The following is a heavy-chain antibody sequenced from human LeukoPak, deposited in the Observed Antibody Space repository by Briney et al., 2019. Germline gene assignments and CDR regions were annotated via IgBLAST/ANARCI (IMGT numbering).Heavy chain of an antibody. Sequence: PGESLKISCKGSGYSFTSYWIGWVRQMPGKGLEGMGIIYPGDSDTIYSPSFQGQVTISADKSISTAYLQWSSLKASDTAMYYCARRSDILTGYYKSSYYFDYWGQGTLVTVSS. D-gene: IGHD3-9*01. CDR3: ARRSDILTGYYKSSYYFDY. CDR1: GYSFTSYW. V-gene: IGHV5-51*01. J-gene: IGHJ4*02. CDR2: IYPGDSDT.